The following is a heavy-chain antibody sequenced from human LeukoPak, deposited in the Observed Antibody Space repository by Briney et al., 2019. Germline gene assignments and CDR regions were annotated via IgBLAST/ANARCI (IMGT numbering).Heavy chain of an antibody. CDR3: ARDPSLGRHDDGEPFDS. CDR1: GYTFTNHG. V-gene: IGHV1-18*01. D-gene: IGHD4-17*01. Sequence: ASVKVSCKTSGYTFTNHGISWVRQAPGQGLEWMGRISGYNGNTNYVQKFRGRITMTTDTSTSTAYLQLRSLSSDDTALYYCARDPSLGRHDDGEPFDSWGQGTLVTVSS. CDR2: ISGYNGNT. J-gene: IGHJ4*02.